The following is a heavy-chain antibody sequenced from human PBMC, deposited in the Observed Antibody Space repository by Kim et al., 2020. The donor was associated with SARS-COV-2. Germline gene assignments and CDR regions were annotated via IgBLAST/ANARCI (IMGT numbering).Heavy chain of an antibody. CDR1: GFTFSSYA. Sequence: GGSLRLSCSASGFTFSSYAMHWVRQAPGKGLEYVSAISSNGGSTYYADSVKGRFTISRDNSKNTLYLQMSSLRAEDTAVYYCVKGATAMVRDYDYYDSSGYEDAFDIWGQGTMVTVSS. CDR3: VKGATAMVRDYDYYDSSGYEDAFDI. V-gene: IGHV3-64D*09. J-gene: IGHJ3*02. CDR2: ISSNGGST. D-gene: IGHD3-22*01.